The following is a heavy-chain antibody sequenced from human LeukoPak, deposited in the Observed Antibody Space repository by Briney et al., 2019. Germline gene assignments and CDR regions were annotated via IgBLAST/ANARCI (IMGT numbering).Heavy chain of an antibody. V-gene: IGHV3-30-3*01. CDR1: GFTFSSYA. J-gene: IGHJ4*02. CDR3: ARVRVGATGLIDY. Sequence: PGGSLRLSCAASGFTFSSYAMHWVRQAPGKGLEWVAVISYDGSNKYYADSVKGRFTIPRDNAKNTLYLQMNSLRAEDTAVYYCARVRVGATGLIDYWGQGTLVTVSS. CDR2: ISYDGSNK. D-gene: IGHD1-26*01.